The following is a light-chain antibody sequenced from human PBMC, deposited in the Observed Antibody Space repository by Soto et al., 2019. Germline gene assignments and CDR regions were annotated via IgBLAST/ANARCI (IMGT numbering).Light chain of an antibody. CDR1: QTISSW. CDR2: TAS. CDR3: QQYNSYRRT. J-gene: IGKJ2*01. V-gene: IGKV1-5*03. Sequence: DIPMTQSPSTLSASVGDRVTITCRASQTISSWLAWYQQKPGKAPTLLIYTASTLESGVPSRFSGSGSGTEFTLTISSLQPDDFATYYCQQYNSYRRTFGQGTKLEIK.